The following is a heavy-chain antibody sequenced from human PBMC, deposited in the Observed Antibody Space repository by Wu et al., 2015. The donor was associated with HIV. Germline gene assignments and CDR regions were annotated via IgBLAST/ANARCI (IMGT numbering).Heavy chain of an antibody. CDR3: ARDELFRVDDAFDM. Sequence: QVQLVQPGADVKKPGASVKVSCKASGYTFTGYYMHWLRQAPGQGLEWMGWINPNSGGTKYAPRFQGRVTMTRXTTISTTYMELSRLTSDDTAVYYCARDELFRVDDAFDMWAKGQWSSSLQ. J-gene: IGHJ3*02. V-gene: IGHV1-2*02. CDR2: INPNSGGT. D-gene: IGHD3-10*01. CDR1: GYTFTGYY.